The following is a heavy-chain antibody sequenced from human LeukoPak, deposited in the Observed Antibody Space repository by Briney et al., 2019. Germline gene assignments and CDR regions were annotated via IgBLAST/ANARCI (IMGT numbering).Heavy chain of an antibody. CDR1: GYAFTSYW. CDR2: IQPGDSDT. CDR3: ARKKGGSFEY. Sequence: GESLKISCKGSGYAFTSYWIGWVRQMPRKGLEWMGIIQPGDSDTRYSPSFQGQVTTSADKSISTAYLQWSSLKASDTAMYHCARKKGGSFEYWGQGTLVTVSS. D-gene: IGHD3-16*01. J-gene: IGHJ4*02. V-gene: IGHV5-51*01.